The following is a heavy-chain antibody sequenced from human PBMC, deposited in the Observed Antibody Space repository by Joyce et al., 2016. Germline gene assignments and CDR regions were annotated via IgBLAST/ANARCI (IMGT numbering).Heavy chain of an antibody. CDR2: IYRGGDT. V-gene: IGHV3-53*01. CDR3: ARERGGEYHYMDV. Sequence: EVQLVESGGGLIQPGGSLRLSCAPSGLTVNSNYMSWVRQAPGMGLEWVSLIYRGGDTYYADSVKGRFTISRDNSKNTLYLQMNSLRAEDTAVYYCARERGGEYHYMDVWGKGTTVTVSS. J-gene: IGHJ6*03. D-gene: IGHD2/OR15-2a*01. CDR1: GLTVNSNY.